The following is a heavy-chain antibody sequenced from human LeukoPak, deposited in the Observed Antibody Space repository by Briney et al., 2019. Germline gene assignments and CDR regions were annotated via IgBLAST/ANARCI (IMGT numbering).Heavy chain of an antibody. Sequence: GGSLRLSCAASGFTFSSYAMSWVRQAPGKGLEWVSAISGSGGSTYYADSVKGRFNISRDSSKNTLYLQMNSLRAEDTAVYYCAKHRSAWYVRDYFDYWGQGTLVTVSS. D-gene: IGHD6-19*01. CDR1: GFTFSSYA. J-gene: IGHJ4*02. V-gene: IGHV3-23*01. CDR3: AKHRSAWYVRDYFDY. CDR2: ISGSGGST.